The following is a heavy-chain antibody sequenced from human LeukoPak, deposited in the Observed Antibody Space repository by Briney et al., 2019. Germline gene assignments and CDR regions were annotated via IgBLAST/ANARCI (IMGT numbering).Heavy chain of an antibody. D-gene: IGHD3-22*01. CDR2: ISSSGSTI. Sequence: LLGGSLRLSCAASGFTFSSYEMNWVRQAPGKGLEWVSYISSSGSTIYYADSVKGRFTISRDNAKNSLYLQMNSLRAEDTAVYYCARWGRAAYDSSGYYHFDYWGQGTLVTVSS. J-gene: IGHJ4*02. V-gene: IGHV3-48*03. CDR1: GFTFSSYE. CDR3: ARWGRAAYDSSGYYHFDY.